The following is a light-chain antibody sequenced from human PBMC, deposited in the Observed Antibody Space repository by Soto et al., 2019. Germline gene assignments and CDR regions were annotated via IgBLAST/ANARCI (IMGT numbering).Light chain of an antibody. Sequence: QPVLTQPPSVSGAPGQRVTISCTGSSSNIGAGYDVHWYQQLPGTAPKLLIYGDSNRPSGVPDRFSGSNSGTSASLAITGLQAEDEADYYCQSYDSSLSGYVFGTGTKLTVL. V-gene: IGLV1-40*01. J-gene: IGLJ1*01. CDR2: GDS. CDR3: QSYDSSLSGYV. CDR1: SSNIGAGYD.